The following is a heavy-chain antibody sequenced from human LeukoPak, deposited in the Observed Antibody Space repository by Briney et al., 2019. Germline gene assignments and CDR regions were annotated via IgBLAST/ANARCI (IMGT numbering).Heavy chain of an antibody. V-gene: IGHV4-34*01. CDR1: GGSFSGYY. J-gene: IGHJ4*02. CDR2: INHSGST. CDR3: ARCPAMVRGVITRVFDY. D-gene: IGHD3-10*01. Sequence: SETLSLTCAVYGGSFSGYYWSWIRQPPGRGLEWIGEINHSGSTNYNPSLKSRVTISVDTSKNQFSLKLSSVTAADTAVYYCARCPAMVRGVITRVFDYWGQGTLVTVSS.